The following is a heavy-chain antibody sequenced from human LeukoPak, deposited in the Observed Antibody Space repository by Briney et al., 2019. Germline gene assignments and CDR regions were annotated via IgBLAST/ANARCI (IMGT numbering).Heavy chain of an antibody. J-gene: IGHJ3*01. Sequence: GGSLRLSCAASGFTFSGHWMSWVRQAPAKGLEWVAHMNGDGSQIYYMDFVKGRFTTSRDNAKNSLYLQMNGLRAEDTVVYYCVAWGNSGNSWGQGTMVIVSS. CDR2: MNGDGSQI. CDR3: VAWGNSGNS. D-gene: IGHD1-26*01. V-gene: IGHV3-7*01. CDR1: GFTFSGHW.